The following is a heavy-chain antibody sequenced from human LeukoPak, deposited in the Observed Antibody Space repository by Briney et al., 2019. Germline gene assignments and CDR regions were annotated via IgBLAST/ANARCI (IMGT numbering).Heavy chain of an antibody. V-gene: IGHV3-53*01. Sequence: GGSLRLSCAASGFTISSYWMNWVRQAPGKGLEWVSVIYSGGSTYYADSVKGRFTISRDNSKNTLYLQMNSLRAEDTAVYYCAKDGRYCSSTSCYRVNAFDIWGQGTMVTVSS. CDR2: IYSGGST. CDR3: AKDGRYCSSTSCYRVNAFDI. D-gene: IGHD2-2*02. J-gene: IGHJ3*02. CDR1: GFTISSYW.